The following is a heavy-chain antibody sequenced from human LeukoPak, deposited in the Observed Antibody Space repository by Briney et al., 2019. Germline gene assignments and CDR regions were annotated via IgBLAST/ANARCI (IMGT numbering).Heavy chain of an antibody. V-gene: IGHV1-8*01. Sequence: APVKVSCKASGYTFTGYDINWVRQATGQGLEWMGWVTPNSGNARYAQKFQGRVTMTRNTSISTAYMELSSLRLEDTAVYFCAKLGSNWYGGVDPWGQGTLVTVSS. CDR2: VTPNSGNA. CDR1: GYTFTGYD. J-gene: IGHJ5*02. CDR3: AKLGSNWYGGVDP. D-gene: IGHD6-13*01.